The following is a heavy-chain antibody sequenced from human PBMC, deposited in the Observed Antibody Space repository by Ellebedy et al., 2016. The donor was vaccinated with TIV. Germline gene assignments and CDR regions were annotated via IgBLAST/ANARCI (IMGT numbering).Heavy chain of an antibody. Sequence: GGSLRLSCAASGFIFSAYSMTWVRQAPGKGLEWVATIEQDGSAEYYVDSVKGRFTVSKDNTKNSVSLQMSSLRADDSGVYYCARDSSGWSRDYWGQGTQVTVSS. V-gene: IGHV3-7*01. J-gene: IGHJ4*02. CDR3: ARDSSGWSRDY. D-gene: IGHD6-19*01. CDR1: GFIFSAYS. CDR2: IEQDGSAE.